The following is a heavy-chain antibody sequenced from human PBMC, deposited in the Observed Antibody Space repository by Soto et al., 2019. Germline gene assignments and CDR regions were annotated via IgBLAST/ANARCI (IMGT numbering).Heavy chain of an antibody. Sequence: PSETLSLTCTVPGGSISSSSYYWGWIRQPPGKGLEWIGSIYYSGSTYYNPSLKSRVTISVDTSKNQFSLKLSSVTAADTAVYYCASPYSSSWYPHDAFDIWGQGTMVTVSS. D-gene: IGHD6-13*01. V-gene: IGHV4-39*01. J-gene: IGHJ3*02. CDR3: ASPYSSSWYPHDAFDI. CDR1: GGSISSSSYY. CDR2: IYYSGST.